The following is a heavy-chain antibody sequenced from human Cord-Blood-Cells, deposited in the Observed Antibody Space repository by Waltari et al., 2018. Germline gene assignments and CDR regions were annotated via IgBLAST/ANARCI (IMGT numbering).Heavy chain of an antibody. CDR3: ARRPSVPISWYFDL. CDR1: GGSISSSSYY. J-gene: IGHJ2*01. D-gene: IGHD6-6*01. Sequence: QLQLQESGPGLVKPSETLSLTCTVSGGSISSSSYYWGWIRQPPGKGLEWIGSIYYSGSTYYNPSLKSRLTISLDTSNNQCSLKLSSVTAADTAVYYCARRPSVPISWYFDLWGRGTLVTVSS. V-gene: IGHV4-39*01. CDR2: IYYSGST.